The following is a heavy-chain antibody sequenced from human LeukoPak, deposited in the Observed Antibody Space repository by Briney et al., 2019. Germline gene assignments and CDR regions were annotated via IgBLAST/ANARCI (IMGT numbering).Heavy chain of an antibody. D-gene: IGHD6-19*01. CDR3: AKGTTRSSGWRSDDY. V-gene: IGHV3-20*04. J-gene: IGHJ4*02. CDR2: INWNGGST. CDR1: GFTFDDYG. Sequence: PGGSLRLSCAASGFTFDDYGMSWVRQAPGKGLEWVSGINWNGGSTGYADSVKGRFTISRDNAKNSLYLQMNSLRAEDTAVYYCAKGTTRSSGWRSDDYWGQGTLVTVSS.